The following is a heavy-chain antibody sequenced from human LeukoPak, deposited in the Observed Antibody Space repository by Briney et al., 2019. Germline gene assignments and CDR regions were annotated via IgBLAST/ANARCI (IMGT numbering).Heavy chain of an antibody. CDR1: GGSFSGYY. CDR2: INHSGGT. D-gene: IGHD6-6*01. J-gene: IGHJ4*02. Sequence: SETLSLTCAVYGGSFSGYYWSWIRQPPGKGLEWIGEINHSGGTNYNPSLKSRVTISVDTSKNQFSLKLSSVTAADTAMYYCARDNEVAARSFDYWGQGTLVTVSS. CDR3: ARDNEVAARSFDY. V-gene: IGHV4-34*01.